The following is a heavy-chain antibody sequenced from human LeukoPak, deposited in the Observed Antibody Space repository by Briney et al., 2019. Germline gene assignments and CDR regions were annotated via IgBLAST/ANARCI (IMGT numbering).Heavy chain of an antibody. CDR1: GFTFSSYG. CDR2: IWYDGSNK. J-gene: IGHJ4*02. D-gene: IGHD4-11*01. V-gene: IGHV3-30*02. CDR3: AKTSVTTRGPCDY. Sequence: GGSLRLSCAASGFTFSSYGMHWVRQAPGKGLEWVAVIWYDGSNKYYADSVKGRFTISRDNSKNTLSLQMNSLRAEDAAVYYCAKTSVTTRGPCDYWGQGTLVTVSS.